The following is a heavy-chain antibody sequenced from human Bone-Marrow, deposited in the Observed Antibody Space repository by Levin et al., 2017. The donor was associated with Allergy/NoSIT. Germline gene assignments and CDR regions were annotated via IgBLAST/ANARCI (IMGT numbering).Heavy chain of an antibody. CDR3: ARDIGYEATFYGLDV. CDR2: IWYSGSRQ. D-gene: IGHD5-12*01. V-gene: IGHV3-33*01. J-gene: IGHJ6*02. CDR1: GFTFTSYG. Sequence: PGESLKISCAASGFTFTSYGMHWVRQAPGKGLEWVAVIWYSGSRQYYGESVKGRSTISRDSSKNTLFLKMNNLTVEDTAVYFCARDIGYEATFYGLDVWGQGTTVTVSS.